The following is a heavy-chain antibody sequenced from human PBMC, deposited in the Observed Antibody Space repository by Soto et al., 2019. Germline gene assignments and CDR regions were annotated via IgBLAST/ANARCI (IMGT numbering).Heavy chain of an antibody. D-gene: IGHD3-22*01. V-gene: IGHV4-39*01. CDR2: IYYRGST. Sequence: QLQLQESGPGLVKPSETRSLTCTVSGGSISSSSYYWGWIRQPPGKGLEWIGSIYYRGSTYYNPSLKSRVTNSVDTSKNQFSLRLSSVTAADTAVYYCATNYDSSGYYDPNFDYWGQGTLVTVSS. CDR1: GGSISSSSYY. CDR3: ATNYDSSGYYDPNFDY. J-gene: IGHJ4*02.